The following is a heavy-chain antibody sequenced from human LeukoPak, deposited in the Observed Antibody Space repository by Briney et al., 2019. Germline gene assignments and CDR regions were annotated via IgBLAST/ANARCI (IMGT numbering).Heavy chain of an antibody. J-gene: IGHJ4*02. Sequence: ASVKVSCKASGYTFTSYDINWVRQATGQGLEWMGWMNPNSGNTDYAQKFQGRVTMTRNTSISTAYMELSSLRSEDTAVYYCARDGPPHILEWLVSLFPEKEYYFDYWGQGTLVTVSS. CDR1: GYTFTSYD. CDR2: MNPNSGNT. CDR3: ARDGPPHILEWLVSLFPEKEYYFDY. V-gene: IGHV1-8*01. D-gene: IGHD3-3*01.